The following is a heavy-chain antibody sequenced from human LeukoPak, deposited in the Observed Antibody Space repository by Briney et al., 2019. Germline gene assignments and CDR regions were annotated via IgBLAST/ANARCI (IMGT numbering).Heavy chain of an antibody. J-gene: IGHJ4*02. V-gene: IGHV3-23*01. CDR2: ISGGGGTT. CDR3: AKEPHYYGSGSHLDH. CDR1: GFTFTSYA. Sequence: PGGSLRLSCAASGFTFTSYAMSWVRQAPGKGLEWVSAISGGGGTTYFADSVKGRFTISRDNSNNTLYLQMNSLRVEDTAVYYCAKEPHYYGSGSHLDHWGQGTQVTVSS. D-gene: IGHD3-10*01.